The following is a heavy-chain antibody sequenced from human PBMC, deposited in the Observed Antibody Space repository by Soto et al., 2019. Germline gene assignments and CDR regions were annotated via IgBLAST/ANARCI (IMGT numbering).Heavy chain of an antibody. CDR1: GFSLTTSGGG. V-gene: IGHV2-5*02. Sequence: QITLKESGPTLVKPTQTLTLTCTLSGFSLTTSGGGVAWVRQPPGKALEWLAVIYWDDNKRYSPSLKTMVTINKDSSKEKVVLTMTNMDPVDTATYYCAVTTYGSRIYYERELVYWGQGTLVTVPS. J-gene: IGHJ4*02. D-gene: IGHD3-10*01. CDR2: IYWDDNK. CDR3: AVTTYGSRIYYERELVY.